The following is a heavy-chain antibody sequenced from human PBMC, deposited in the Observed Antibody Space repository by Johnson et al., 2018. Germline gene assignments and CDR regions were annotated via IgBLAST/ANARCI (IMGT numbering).Heavy chain of an antibody. CDR2: ISSTTRYI. D-gene: IGHD1-26*01. V-gene: IGHV3-21*01. CDR1: GFSFSSYN. J-gene: IGHJ6*03. Sequence: VQLVESGGGLVKPGGSLRLSCAASGFSFSSYNMHWVRQAPGKGLEWVSSISSTTRYIYYAGSVKGRFTVSRDTAENSLSLQMNSLRPEDTAVYYCAGGGGVLYYYIDVWGKGATVTVSS. CDR3: AGGGGVLYYYIDV.